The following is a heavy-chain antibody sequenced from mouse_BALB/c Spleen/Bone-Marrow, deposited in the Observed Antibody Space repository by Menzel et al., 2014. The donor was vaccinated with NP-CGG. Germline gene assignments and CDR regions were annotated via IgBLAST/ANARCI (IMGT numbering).Heavy chain of an antibody. V-gene: IGHV1-18*01. CDR1: GYSFTGYS. CDR3: ARDYDYGNYAMDY. Sequence: EVMLVESGPELVKPGASMKISCKASGYSFTGYSMNWVKQSHGKNLGWIGLINPYNGGTSYNQKFKGKATITVDKSSSTAYMELLSLTSEDSAVYYCARDYDYGNYAMDYWGQGTSVTVSS. CDR2: INPYNGGT. D-gene: IGHD2-4*01. J-gene: IGHJ4*01.